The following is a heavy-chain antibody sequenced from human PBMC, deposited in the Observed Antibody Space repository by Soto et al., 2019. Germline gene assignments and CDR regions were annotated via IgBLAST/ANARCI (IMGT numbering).Heavy chain of an antibody. Sequence: SVKVSCKASGGTFSSYAISWVRQAPGQGLEWMGGIIPIFGTANYAQKFQGRVTITADESTSTAYMELSSLRSEDTAVYYCARDWNYDSSGYRDWFDPWGQGTLVTVSS. V-gene: IGHV1-69*13. CDR1: GGTFSSYA. D-gene: IGHD3-22*01. CDR3: ARDWNYDSSGYRDWFDP. CDR2: IIPIFGTA. J-gene: IGHJ5*02.